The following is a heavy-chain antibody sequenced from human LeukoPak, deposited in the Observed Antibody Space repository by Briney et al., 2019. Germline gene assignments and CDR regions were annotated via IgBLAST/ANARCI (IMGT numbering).Heavy chain of an antibody. CDR1: GYTFTDYY. CDR2: INPNSGGT. D-gene: IGHD6-19*01. V-gene: IGHV1-2*02. Sequence: ASVKVSCKASGYTFTDYYMHWVRQAPGQGPEWMGWINPNSGGTNYAQKFQGRVTMTRDTSISTASMELSRLRSDDTAVYYCVRYSIAVAGPYNWFDPWGQGTLVTVSS. J-gene: IGHJ5*02. CDR3: VRYSIAVAGPYNWFDP.